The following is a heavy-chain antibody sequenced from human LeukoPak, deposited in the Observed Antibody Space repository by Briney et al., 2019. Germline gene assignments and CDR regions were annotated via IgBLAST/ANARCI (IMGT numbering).Heavy chain of an antibody. CDR2: INHSGST. CDR1: GGSFSGYY. D-gene: IGHD3-10*01. J-gene: IGHJ4*02. Sequence: SETLSLTCAVYGGSFSGYYWSWIRQPPGKGLEWIGEINHSGSTNYNPSLKSRVTISVDTSKNQFSLKLSSVTAADTAVYYRARDPPGTGGWGQGTLVTVPS. V-gene: IGHV4-34*01. CDR3: ARDPPGTGG.